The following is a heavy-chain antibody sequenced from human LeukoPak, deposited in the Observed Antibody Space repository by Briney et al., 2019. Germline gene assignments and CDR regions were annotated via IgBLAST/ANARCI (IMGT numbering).Heavy chain of an antibody. CDR2: IRSQDGTT. CDR3: ANFFGNNFGY. Sequence: GGSLRLSCTASGFTFDDYSMNWVRQAPGKGLEWVGFIRSQDGTTEYAASVEGGFTISRDDSKNSLYLQMNSLKTEDTAVYYCANFFGNNFGYWGQGTLVTVSS. D-gene: IGHD5-24*01. V-gene: IGHV3-49*04. CDR1: GFTFDDYS. J-gene: IGHJ4*02.